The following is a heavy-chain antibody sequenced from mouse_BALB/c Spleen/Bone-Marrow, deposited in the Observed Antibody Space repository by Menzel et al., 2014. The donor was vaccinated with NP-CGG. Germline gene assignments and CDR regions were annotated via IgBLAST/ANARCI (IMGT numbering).Heavy chain of an antibody. CDR2: IWGDGST. V-gene: IGHV2-6-7*01. CDR3: AREPHYYAMDY. Sequence: VKLVESGPGLVAPSQSLSITCTVSGFSLTGYGVNWVRQPPGKGLEWLGMIWGDGSTDYSSAPKSRLSISKDNSKSQVFLKMNSLQTDDTARYYCAREPHYYAMDYWGQGTSVTVSS. J-gene: IGHJ4*01. CDR1: GFSLTGYG.